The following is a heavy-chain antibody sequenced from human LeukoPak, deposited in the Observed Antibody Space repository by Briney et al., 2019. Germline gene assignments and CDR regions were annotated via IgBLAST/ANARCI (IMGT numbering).Heavy chain of an antibody. J-gene: IGHJ4*02. CDR3: AREGRSSSPMDY. V-gene: IGHV5-51*01. D-gene: IGHD6-6*01. CDR1: GYSFNTYW. Sequence: GESLKIFCKGSGYSFNTYWIGWVRQMPGKGLEWMGIIYPGDSDTRYSPSFQGQVTISADKSLSTAYLRWGSLKASDTAMYYCAREGRSSSPMDYWGQGTLVTVSS. CDR2: IYPGDSDT.